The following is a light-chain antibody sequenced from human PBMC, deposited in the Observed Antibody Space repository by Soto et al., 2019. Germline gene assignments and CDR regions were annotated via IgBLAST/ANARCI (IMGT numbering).Light chain of an antibody. Sequence: EIVMTQSPATVSVSPGERATLSCRASQSVSGNLAWYQQKPGQAPRLLIYGASTRATGIPASFSGSASGTDLTLTISSLQSEDFAVYYCQQYNSWPGTFGRGTKVDNK. V-gene: IGKV3-15*01. CDR2: GAS. CDR3: QQYNSWPGT. CDR1: QSVSGN. J-gene: IGKJ1*01.